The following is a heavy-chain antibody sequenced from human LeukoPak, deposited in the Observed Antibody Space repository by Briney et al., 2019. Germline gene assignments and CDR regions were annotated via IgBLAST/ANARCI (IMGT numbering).Heavy chain of an antibody. CDR2: IIPFFGTA. D-gene: IGHD3-9*01. CDR3: ARVRDYYVMLTGYHNHYGMDV. V-gene: IGHV1-69*01. Sequence: ASVKVSCKASRGTLSTYAITWVRQAPGHGLEWLGGIIPFFGTANHAPNFQGRVTVTADESTSTAYMELSGLGSEDTGVYYCARVRDYYVMLTGYHNHYGMDVWGKGTAVTVSS. J-gene: IGHJ6*04. CDR1: RGTLSTYA.